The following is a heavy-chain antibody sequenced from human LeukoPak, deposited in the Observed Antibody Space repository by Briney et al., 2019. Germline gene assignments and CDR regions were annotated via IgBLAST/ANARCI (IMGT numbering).Heavy chain of an antibody. J-gene: IGHJ5*02. CDR1: GYTFTGYY. CDR3: ARDISAGIQASQGWFDP. CDR2: INPNSGGT. Sequence: ASVKVSCKASGYTFTGYYMHWVRQAPGQGLEWMGWINPNSGGTTYAQKFQGRVTMTRGTTISTAYMELSRLGSDDTAVYYCARDISAGIQASQGWFDPWGQGTLVTVSS. D-gene: IGHD3-10*01. V-gene: IGHV1-2*02.